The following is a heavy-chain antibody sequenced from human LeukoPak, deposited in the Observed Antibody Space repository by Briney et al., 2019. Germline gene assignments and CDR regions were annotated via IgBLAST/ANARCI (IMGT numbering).Heavy chain of an antibody. CDR1: GFTFSSYG. CDR3: ARVGTSMAVDY. J-gene: IGHJ4*02. D-gene: IGHD5-18*01. Sequence: GGSLRLSCAASGFTFSSYGMHWVRQAPGKGLEWVAVISYDGSNKYYADSVKGRFTISRDNAKISLYLQMNSLRAEDTAVYYCARVGTSMAVDYWGQGTLVIVSS. CDR2: ISYDGSNK. V-gene: IGHV3-30*03.